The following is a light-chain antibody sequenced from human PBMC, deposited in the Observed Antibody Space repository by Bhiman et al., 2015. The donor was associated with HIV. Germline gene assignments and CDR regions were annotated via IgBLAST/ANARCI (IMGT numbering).Light chain of an antibody. J-gene: IGLJ2*01. Sequence: QSVLTQPPSVSGAPGQRVTISCTGSSSNIGAGYDVHWYQQLPGTAPKLLIFGHDNRPSGVPDRFSGSKSDTSASLAITGLQPEDEGDYYCQSYDTSLSAVVFGGGTKLTVL. CDR3: QSYDTSLSAVV. V-gene: IGLV1-40*01. CDR1: SSNIGAGYD. CDR2: GHD.